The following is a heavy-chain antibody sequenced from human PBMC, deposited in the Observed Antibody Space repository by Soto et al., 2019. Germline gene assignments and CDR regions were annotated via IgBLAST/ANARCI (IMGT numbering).Heavy chain of an antibody. CDR3: ARGSGSFDAFDI. V-gene: IGHV1-69*13. Sequence: GASVKVSCKASGGTFSSYAISWARQAPGQGLEWMGGIIPIFGTANYAQKFQGRVTITADESTSTAYMELSSLRSEDTAVYYCARGSGSFDAFDIWGQGTMVTVSS. CDR2: IIPIFGTA. D-gene: IGHD1-26*01. J-gene: IGHJ3*02. CDR1: GGTFSSYA.